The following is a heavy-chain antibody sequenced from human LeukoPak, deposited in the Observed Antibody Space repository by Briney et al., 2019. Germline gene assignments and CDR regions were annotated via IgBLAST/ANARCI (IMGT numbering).Heavy chain of an antibody. Sequence: GGSLRLSCAASGFTFDDYAMHWVRQAPGKGLEWVSGISWNSGSIGYADSVKGRFTISRDNAKNSLYLQMNSLRAEDTALYYCAKAPYYYGSGSQGVFDYWGQGTLVTVSS. J-gene: IGHJ4*02. V-gene: IGHV3-9*01. CDR2: ISWNSGSI. CDR3: AKAPYYYGSGSQGVFDY. CDR1: GFTFDDYA. D-gene: IGHD3-10*01.